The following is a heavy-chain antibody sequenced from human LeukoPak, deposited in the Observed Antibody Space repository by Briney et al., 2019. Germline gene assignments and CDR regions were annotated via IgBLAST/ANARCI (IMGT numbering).Heavy chain of an antibody. Sequence: SQTLSLTCTVSGGSIGSGDYYWSWIRQPPGKGLEWIGYIYYSGSTYYNPSLKSRVTISVDTSKNQFSLNLSSVTAADTAVNYCARWCTSCYTIQTWGQGTLVTVSS. D-gene: IGHD2-2*02. CDR2: IYYSGST. J-gene: IGHJ5*02. CDR1: GGSIGSGDYY. CDR3: ARWCTSCYTIQT. V-gene: IGHV4-30-4*08.